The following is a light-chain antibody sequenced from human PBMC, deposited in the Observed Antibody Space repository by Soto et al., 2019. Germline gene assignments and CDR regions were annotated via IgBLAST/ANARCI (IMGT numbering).Light chain of an antibody. CDR1: QSVRSSY. Sequence: EIVLTQSPGTLSLSPGERVTLSCRASQSVRSSYLAWYQQKPGQAPRLLIYGASSRATDIPDRFSGSGSGTDFTLTISRLEPEDFAVYYCRQYGSSPGTFGHGTKLEIK. CDR3: RQYGSSPGT. V-gene: IGKV3-20*01. CDR2: GAS. J-gene: IGKJ2*01.